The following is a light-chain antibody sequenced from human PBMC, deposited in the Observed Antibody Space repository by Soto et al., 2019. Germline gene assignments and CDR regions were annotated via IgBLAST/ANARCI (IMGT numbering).Light chain of an antibody. CDR2: GAS. Sequence: EIVLTQSPGTLSLSPGERATLSCRASQSVSSTYLAWYQQKPGQAPRRLIYGASSRATGILDRFSGSGSGTDFTITISRLEPEDFAVYYCQHYGSLVLTFGGGTKVEIK. J-gene: IGKJ4*01. CDR3: QHYGSLVLT. CDR1: QSVSSTY. V-gene: IGKV3-20*01.